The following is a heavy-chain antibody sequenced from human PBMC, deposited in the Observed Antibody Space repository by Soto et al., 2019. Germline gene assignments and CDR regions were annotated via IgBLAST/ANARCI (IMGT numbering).Heavy chain of an antibody. J-gene: IGHJ6*03. Sequence: SETLSLTCAVYGGSFSGHQWNWIRQPPGKGLEWIGEINRLGSTNYNPSLRSRVTISIDTSKNQFSLKLSSVTAADTAVYFCAREISVTTLLYYYYMDVWGKGTTVTVSS. CDR3: AREISVTTLLYYYYMDV. V-gene: IGHV4-34*01. CDR1: GGSFSGHQ. CDR2: INRLGST. D-gene: IGHD4-4*01.